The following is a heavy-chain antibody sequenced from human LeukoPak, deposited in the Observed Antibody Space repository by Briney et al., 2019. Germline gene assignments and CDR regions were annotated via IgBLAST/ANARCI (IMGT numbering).Heavy chain of an antibody. D-gene: IGHD3-10*01. CDR3: ARDPGGSGNY. CDR2: IYYSGST. Sequence: KPSETLPLTCTVSGGSISSYYWSWIRQPPGKGLEWIGYIYYSGSTNYNPSLKSRVTISVDTSKNQFSLKLSSVTAAGTAVYYCARDPGGSGNYWGQGTLVTVSS. CDR1: GGSISSYY. J-gene: IGHJ4*02. V-gene: IGHV4-59*01.